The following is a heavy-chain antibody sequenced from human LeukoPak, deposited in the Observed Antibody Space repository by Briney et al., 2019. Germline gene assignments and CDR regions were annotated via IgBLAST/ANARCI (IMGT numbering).Heavy chain of an antibody. J-gene: IGHJ4*02. CDR3: ARGRYAYRGDYGDC. CDR1: GYTFTSYD. V-gene: IGHV1-8*01. Sequence: ASVKVSCKASGYTFTSYDINWVRQATGQGLEWMGWMNPNSGNTGYAQKFQGRVTMTRNTSISTAYMELSSLRSEDTAVYYCARGRYAYRGDYGDCWGQGTLVTVSS. CDR2: MNPNSGNT. D-gene: IGHD4-17*01.